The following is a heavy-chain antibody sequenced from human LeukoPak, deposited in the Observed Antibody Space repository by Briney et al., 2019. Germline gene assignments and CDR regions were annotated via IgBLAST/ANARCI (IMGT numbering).Heavy chain of an antibody. Sequence: GGSLRLSCAASGFTVSSNYMSWVRQAPGKGLEWVSVIYSGGSTYYADSVKGRFTISRDNSKNTLYLQMNSLGAEDTAVYYCAREEAVPAAPTYYYYGMDVWGQGTTVTVSS. CDR2: IYSGGST. J-gene: IGHJ6*02. CDR3: AREEAVPAAPTYYYYGMDV. CDR1: GFTVSSNY. V-gene: IGHV3-66*01. D-gene: IGHD2-2*01.